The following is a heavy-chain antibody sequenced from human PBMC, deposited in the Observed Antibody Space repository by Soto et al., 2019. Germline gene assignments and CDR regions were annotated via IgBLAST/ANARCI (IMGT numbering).Heavy chain of an antibody. D-gene: IGHD2-2*01. CDR3: AKGFSRYFDY. J-gene: IGHJ4*02. Sequence: EVQLVESGGGLVQPGKSLRLSCAGSGFTFDDYALHWVRQAPGKGLEWVSGISWNTSAIGYADSVKGRFTISRDNAKNSLYLQMNSLRAEDTAVYYCAKGFSRYFDYWGQGALVTVSS. CDR2: ISWNTSAI. V-gene: IGHV3-9*01. CDR1: GFTFDDYA.